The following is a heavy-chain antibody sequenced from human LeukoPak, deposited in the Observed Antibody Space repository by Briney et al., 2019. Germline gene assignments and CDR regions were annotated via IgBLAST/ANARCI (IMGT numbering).Heavy chain of an antibody. J-gene: IGHJ5*02. CDR3: ARGGQLNWFDP. D-gene: IGHD5-18*01. CDR1: GGSISSSY. CDR2: ISYSGGT. Sequence: KPSETLSLTCTVSGGSISSSYWSCIRQPPRKGLEWIRYISYSGGTSSNPSLRSRVTISVDTSKNQFSLRLTSVTAADTAMYYCARGGQLNWFDPWGQGTLVTVSS. V-gene: IGHV4-59*01.